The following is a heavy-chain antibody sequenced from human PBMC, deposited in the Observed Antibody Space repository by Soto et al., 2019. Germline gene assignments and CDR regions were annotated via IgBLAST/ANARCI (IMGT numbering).Heavy chain of an antibody. CDR2: IHTSNKYI. CDR1: GFTFSSYS. V-gene: IGHV3-21*01. J-gene: IGHJ1*01. Sequence: GGSLRLSCAASGFTFSSYSMNWVRQAPGKGLEWVSFIHTSNKYIYYAKSVKGRFTISRDDAKNSLYLQMNSLRGDDTAVYYCVRAYFGSGPLPLALCGQGTQVPGSS. D-gene: IGHD3-10*01. CDR3: VRAYFGSGPLPLAL.